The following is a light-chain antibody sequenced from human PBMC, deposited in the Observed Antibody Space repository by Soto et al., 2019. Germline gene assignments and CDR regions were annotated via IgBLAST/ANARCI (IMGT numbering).Light chain of an antibody. J-gene: IGKJ5*01. CDR3: QQYNNWPIT. Sequence: DIQMTQSPSSLSASVGDRVTITCQASQDISKFLNWYQQKPGKAPKLLIYDASNLETGVPSRFSGSGSGTEFTLTISSLQSEDFAVYYCQQYNNWPITFGQGTRLEIK. CDR1: QDISKF. CDR2: DAS. V-gene: IGKV1-33*01.